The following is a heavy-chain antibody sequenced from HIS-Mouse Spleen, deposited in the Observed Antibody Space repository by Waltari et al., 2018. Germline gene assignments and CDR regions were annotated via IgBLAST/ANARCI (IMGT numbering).Heavy chain of an antibody. CDR3: ARGSSSGWYYYYYGMDV. J-gene: IGHJ6*02. D-gene: IGHD6-19*01. CDR2: RHPRSGNT. CDR1: GYTFTSYD. V-gene: IGHV1-8*01. Sequence: QVQLVQSGAEVKKPGASVKVSCKASGYTFTSYDINWVRQATGQGLEWMGWRHPRSGNTGNATKLQGRVTMTRNTSIRTAYMELSSLRSEDTAVYYCARGSSSGWYYYYYGMDVWGQGTTVTVSS.